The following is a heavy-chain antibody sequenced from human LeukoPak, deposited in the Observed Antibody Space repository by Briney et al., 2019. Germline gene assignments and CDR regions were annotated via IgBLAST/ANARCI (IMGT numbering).Heavy chain of an antibody. CDR1: GFTFSGYY. CDR2: ISGNSIYI. Sequence: PGGSLRLSCAASGFTFSGYYMTWIRQAPGKGLEWVSYISGNSIYIKYADSVMGRFTISRDNAKNSLYLQMNGLRAEDTAVYYCTRDPRQLDCLGLGTLVTVSS. CDR3: TRDPRQLDC. J-gene: IGHJ4*02. V-gene: IGHV3-11*05. D-gene: IGHD1-1*01.